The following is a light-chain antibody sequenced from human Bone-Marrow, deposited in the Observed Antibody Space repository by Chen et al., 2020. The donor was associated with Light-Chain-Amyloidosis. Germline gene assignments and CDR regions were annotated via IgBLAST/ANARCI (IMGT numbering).Light chain of an antibody. J-gene: IGKJ2*01. Sequence: DILMTQSPSSLSASVGDRVTITCQASRDITHYLNWFQHQPGKAPKLLISDNSKLEKGVPSRFSGSGSGTVFTFIISSLQPEDIATYYCQQYENFPYTFGQGTKLEIK. CDR1: RDITHY. CDR3: QQYENFPYT. CDR2: DNS. V-gene: IGKV1-33*01.